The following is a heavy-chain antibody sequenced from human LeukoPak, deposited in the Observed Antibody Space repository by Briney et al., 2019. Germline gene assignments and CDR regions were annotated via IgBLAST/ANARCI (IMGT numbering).Heavy chain of an antibody. J-gene: IGHJ4*02. CDR2: ISSISHYI. V-gene: IGHV3-21*01. CDR3: ARDQRYGYTGAFDY. CDR1: GFTFSSYW. D-gene: IGHD5-24*01. Sequence: GGSLRLSCAASGFTFSSYWMHWVRQAPGKGLVWVSTISSISHYIYYADSVKGRFTISRDNSKNTLYLQMNSLRAEDTAVYYCARDQRYGYTGAFDYWGQGTLVTVSS.